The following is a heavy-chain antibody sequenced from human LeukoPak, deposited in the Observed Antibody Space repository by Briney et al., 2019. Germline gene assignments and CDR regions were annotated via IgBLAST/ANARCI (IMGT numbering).Heavy chain of an antibody. J-gene: IGHJ4*02. D-gene: IGHD6-13*01. V-gene: IGHV5-51*01. CDR2: INPGDSDT. CDR1: GYSFTSYW. Sequence: GESLKISCKGSGYSFTSYWIGWVRQMPGKGLEWMGIINPGDSDTRYSPSFQGQVTISADKSISTAYLQWSSLKASDTAMYYCARQGQQLDLHFGYWGQGTLVTVSS. CDR3: ARQGQQLDLHFGY.